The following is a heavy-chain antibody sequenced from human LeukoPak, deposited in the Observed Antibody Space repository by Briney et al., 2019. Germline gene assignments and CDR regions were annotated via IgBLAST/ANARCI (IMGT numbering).Heavy chain of an antibody. CDR3: AKVGIWLLDY. D-gene: IGHD5-18*01. Sequence: GSLRLSCAASGFTFSSYGMHWVRQAPGKGLEWVAVISYDGSNKYYADSVKGRFTISRDNSKNTLYLQMNSLRAEDTAVYYCAKVGIWLLDYWGQGTLVTVSS. CDR2: ISYDGSNK. V-gene: IGHV3-30*18. J-gene: IGHJ4*02. CDR1: GFTFSSYG.